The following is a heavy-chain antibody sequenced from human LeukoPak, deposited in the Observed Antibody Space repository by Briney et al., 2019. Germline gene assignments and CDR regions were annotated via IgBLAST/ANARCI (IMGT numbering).Heavy chain of an antibody. CDR1: GGSISSYY. J-gene: IGHJ4*02. Sequence: SETLSLTCTVSGGSISSYYWSWIRQPPGKGLEWIGYIYYSGSTNYNPSLKSRVTISVDKSKNQFSLKLSSVTAADTAVYYCARGWYYDSSGYQSDLYYFDYWGQGTLVTVSS. CDR2: IYYSGST. D-gene: IGHD3-22*01. V-gene: IGHV4-59*12. CDR3: ARGWYYDSSGYQSDLYYFDY.